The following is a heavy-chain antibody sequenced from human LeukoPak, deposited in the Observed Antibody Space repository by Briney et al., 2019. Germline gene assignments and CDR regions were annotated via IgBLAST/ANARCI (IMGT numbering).Heavy chain of an antibody. J-gene: IGHJ4*02. D-gene: IGHD3-10*01. Sequence: PGGSLRLPCAASGFTFSSYGMHWVRQAPGKGLEWVAVISYDGSNKYYSDSVRGRFTISRDNSKNTLYLQMNSLRAEDTAVYYCAKVMGRRLLWFGDGNYFDYWGQGTLVTVSS. CDR2: ISYDGSNK. V-gene: IGHV3-30*18. CDR1: GFTFSSYG. CDR3: AKVMGRRLLWFGDGNYFDY.